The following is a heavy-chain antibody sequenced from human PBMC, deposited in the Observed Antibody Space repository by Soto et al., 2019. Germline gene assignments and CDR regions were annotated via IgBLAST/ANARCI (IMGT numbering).Heavy chain of an antibody. V-gene: IGHV3-23*01. CDR3: AKDNPPLGATTVWFDT. CDR1: GGACSDTG. J-gene: IGHJ5*02. CDR2: ISGSGGST. Sequence: GPHRHWWASSGGACSDTGRRWIRKEPGKGLEWVSAISGSGGSTYYADSVKGRFTISRDNSKNTLYLQMNSLRAEDTAVYYCAKDNPPLGATTVWFDTPGQAPLVTVSS. D-gene: IGHD1-26*01.